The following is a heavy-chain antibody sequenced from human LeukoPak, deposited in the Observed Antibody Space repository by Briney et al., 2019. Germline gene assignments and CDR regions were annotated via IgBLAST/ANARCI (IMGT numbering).Heavy chain of an antibody. Sequence: GGSLRLSCAASGFTFSSYEMNWVRQAPGKGLEWVSYTSSSGSTIYYADSVKGRFTISRDNAKNSLYLQMNSLRAEDTAVYYCARAVGSGGYYNFDYWGPRTLVTVSS. V-gene: IGHV3-48*03. J-gene: IGHJ4*02. CDR2: TSSSGSTI. CDR1: GFTFSSYE. CDR3: ARAVGSGGYYNFDY. D-gene: IGHD5-12*01.